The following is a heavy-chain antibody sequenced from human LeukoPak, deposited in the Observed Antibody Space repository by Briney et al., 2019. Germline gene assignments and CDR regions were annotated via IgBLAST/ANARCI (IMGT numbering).Heavy chain of an antibody. Sequence: ASVKVSCKASGYTFTGYYMHWVRQAPGQGLEWMGWINPNSGGTNYAQKFQGRVTMTRDTSISTAYMELSRLRSEDTAVYYCATDHGDYGDYLNYWGQGTLVTVSS. CDR2: INPNSGGT. D-gene: IGHD4-17*01. J-gene: IGHJ4*02. CDR1: GYTFTGYY. V-gene: IGHV1-2*02. CDR3: ATDHGDYGDYLNY.